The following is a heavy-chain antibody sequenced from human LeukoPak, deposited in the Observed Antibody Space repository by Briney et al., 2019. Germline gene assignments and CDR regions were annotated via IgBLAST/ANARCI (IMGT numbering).Heavy chain of an antibody. Sequence: SQTLSLTCTVSGGSISSGDYYWSRIRQPPGKGLEWIGYIYYSGSTYYNPSLKSRVTISVDTSKNQFSLKLSSVTAADTAVYYCARAPYYDILTHDAFDIWGQGTMVTVSS. J-gene: IGHJ3*02. D-gene: IGHD3-9*01. CDR2: IYYSGST. V-gene: IGHV4-30-4*01. CDR3: ARAPYYDILTHDAFDI. CDR1: GGSISSGDYY.